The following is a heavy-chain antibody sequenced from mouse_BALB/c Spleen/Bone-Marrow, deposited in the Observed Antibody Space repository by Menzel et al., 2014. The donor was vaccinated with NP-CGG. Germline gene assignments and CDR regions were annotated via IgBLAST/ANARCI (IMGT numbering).Heavy chain of an antibody. CDR1: GYAFTNYL. D-gene: IGHD1-1*01. V-gene: IGHV1-54*01. CDR3: AREIITSFAY. CDR2: INPGSGGT. J-gene: IGHJ3*01. Sequence: QVQLKQSGAELVRPGTSVKVSCKASGYAFTNYLIEWVKQRPGQGLEWIGVINPGSGGTNYNEKFKGKATLTADKSSSTAYMQLSSLTSDDSAVYFCAREIITSFAYWGQGTLSLSLQ.